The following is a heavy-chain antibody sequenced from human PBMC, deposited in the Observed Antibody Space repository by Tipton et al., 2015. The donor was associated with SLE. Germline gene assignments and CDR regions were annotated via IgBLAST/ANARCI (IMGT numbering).Heavy chain of an antibody. D-gene: IGHD3-10*01. J-gene: IGHJ3*02. CDR3: AARAVYGSGSYYNVDAFDI. CDR1: GGSISSNSYY. V-gene: IGHV4-39*07. CDR2: IYYSGST. Sequence: TLSLTCIVSGGSISSNSYYWGWIRQPPGKGLEWIGSIYYSGSTYYNPSLKSRVTISVDTSKNQFSLKLSSVTAADTAVYYCAARAVYGSGSYYNVDAFDIWGQGTMVTVSS.